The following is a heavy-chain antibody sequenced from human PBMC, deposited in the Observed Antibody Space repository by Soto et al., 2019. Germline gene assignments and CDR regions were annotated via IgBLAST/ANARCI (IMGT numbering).Heavy chain of an antibody. J-gene: IGHJ4*02. CDR2: ITSNGGNT. D-gene: IGHD3-16*02. Sequence: PWGSLRLSCSASGYTFSSYAMHWVRQAPGKGLEYVSTITSNGGNTYYADSVKGRFTISRDNSKNTLYLQMSSVRAEDTAMYYCVKDRITFGGIILYDYWGQGTLVTVSS. CDR3: VKDRITFGGIILYDY. CDR1: GYTFSSYA. V-gene: IGHV3-64D*06.